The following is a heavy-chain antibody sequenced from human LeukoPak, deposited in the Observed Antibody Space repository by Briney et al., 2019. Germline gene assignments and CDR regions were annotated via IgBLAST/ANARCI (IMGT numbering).Heavy chain of an antibody. CDR3: ATYRQVLLPFES. CDR2: ISSSSSYI. D-gene: IGHD2-8*02. J-gene: IGHJ4*02. V-gene: IGHV3-21*04. Sequence: GGSLRLSCAASGFTFSSYSMNWVRQAPGKGLEWVSSISSSSSYIYYADSVRGRFTISRDNSKSTLSLQMNSLRVEDTAIYYCATYRQVLLPFESWGQGTLVTVSS. CDR1: GFTFSSYS.